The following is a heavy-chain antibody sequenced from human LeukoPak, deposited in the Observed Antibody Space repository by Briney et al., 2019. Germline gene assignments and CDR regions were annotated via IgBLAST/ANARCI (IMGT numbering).Heavy chain of an antibody. CDR1: GYTFTGYY. Sequence: ASVKVSCKASGYTFTGYYMHWVRQAPGQGLEWMGRINPNSGDTNYAQKFQGRVTMTRDTSISTAYMELSRLRSDDTAVYYCARVLSVMWLGEFENDAFDIWGQGTMVTVSS. J-gene: IGHJ3*02. CDR3: ARVLSVMWLGEFENDAFDI. V-gene: IGHV1-2*06. D-gene: IGHD3-10*01. CDR2: INPNSGDT.